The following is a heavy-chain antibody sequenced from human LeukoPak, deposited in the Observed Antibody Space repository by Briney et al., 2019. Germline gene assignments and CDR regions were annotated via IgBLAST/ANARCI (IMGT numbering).Heavy chain of an antibody. CDR2: IYTSGST. V-gene: IGHV4-4*07. J-gene: IGHJ6*03. Sequence: SETLSLTCTVSGGSISSYYWSWIRQPAGKGLEWIGRIYTSGSTNYNPSLKSRVTMSVDTSKNRFSLKLSSVTAADTAVYYCVRVPPSPAFGSGSYWQNYYYMDVWGKGTTVTVSS. CDR3: VRVPPSPAFGSGSYWQNYYYMDV. D-gene: IGHD3-10*01. CDR1: GGSISSYY.